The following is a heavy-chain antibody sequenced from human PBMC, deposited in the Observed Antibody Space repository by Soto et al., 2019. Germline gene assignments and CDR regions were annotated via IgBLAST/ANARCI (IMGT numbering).Heavy chain of an antibody. CDR1: GFIFSGYA. CDR2: ISYDGNTQ. D-gene: IGHD3-9*01. CDR3: AKEKNAYEINF. J-gene: IGHJ4*02. Sequence: QVQLVESGGGVVQPGGSLRLSCAASGFIFSGYAMHWVRQAPGKGLEWVAVISYDGNTQYYADSVKGRFTVSRDNSNNLLYVEMNNLRDEDKGMYYCAKEKNAYEINFWGQGTLVTVSP. V-gene: IGHV3-30*14.